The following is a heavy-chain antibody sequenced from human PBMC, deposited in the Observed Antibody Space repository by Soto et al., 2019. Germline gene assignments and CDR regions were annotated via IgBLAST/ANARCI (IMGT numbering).Heavy chain of an antibody. D-gene: IGHD2-2*02. J-gene: IGHJ5*02. CDR1: GGSVSSGSYY. CDR3: AREYHP. V-gene: IGHV4-61*01. CDR2: IYYSGST. Sequence: QVQLQESGPGLVKPSETLSLTCTVSGGSVSSGSYYWTWIRQPPGKGLEWIGHIYYSGSTNYNPPLKSRVTISVDTSKNQFSLKLSSVTAADTAVYYCAREYHPWGQGTLVTVSS.